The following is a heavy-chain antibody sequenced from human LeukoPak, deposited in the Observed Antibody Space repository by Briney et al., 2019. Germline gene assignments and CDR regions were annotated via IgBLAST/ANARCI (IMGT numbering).Heavy chain of an antibody. Sequence: GGSLRLSCAASGFTFSSYAMSWVRQAPGKGLEWVSAISGSGGSTYYADSVKGRFTISRDNSKNTLYLQMNSLRAEDTAVYYCAKSLLGTLEWLFVLSYWGQGTLVTVSS. CDR2: ISGSGGST. V-gene: IGHV3-23*01. D-gene: IGHD3-3*01. J-gene: IGHJ4*02. CDR3: AKSLLGTLEWLFVLSY. CDR1: GFTFSSYA.